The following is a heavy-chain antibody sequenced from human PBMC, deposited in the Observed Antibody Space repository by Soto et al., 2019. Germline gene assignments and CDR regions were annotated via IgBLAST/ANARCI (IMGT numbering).Heavy chain of an antibody. Sequence: QVQLQESGPGLVKPSQTLSLICNVSGGSIDTAGNYWTWIRQHPGKGLEWFGFISNSGSTYCNPSLTSRLSISADTPKNQFFLHLSSVPASDTAVYFCARDRGYTAYVDHWGQGTLVTVSS. J-gene: IGHJ5*02. CDR3: ARDRGYTAYVDH. CDR1: GGSIDTAGNY. D-gene: IGHD5-12*01. CDR2: ISNSGST. V-gene: IGHV4-31*03.